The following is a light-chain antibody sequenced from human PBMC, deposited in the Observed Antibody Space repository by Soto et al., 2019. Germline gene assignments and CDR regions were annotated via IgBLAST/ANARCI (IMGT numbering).Light chain of an antibody. Sequence: IVLTPSPATLSLSPGERATLSCRAGQSVSSSQLSWYQQRPRQAPRLLLDGASTRATGIADTCSGSGSWADVSLTISSLEPEDFAVYYCQQYGSSPPFTFGQGTKGDI. CDR1: QSVSSSQ. V-gene: IGKV3-20*01. CDR3: QQYGSSPPFT. J-gene: IGKJ1*01. CDR2: GAS.